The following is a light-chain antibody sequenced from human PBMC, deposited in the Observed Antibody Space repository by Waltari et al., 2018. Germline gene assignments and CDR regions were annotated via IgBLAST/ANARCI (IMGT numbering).Light chain of an antibody. CDR2: KAS. V-gene: IGKV1-5*03. Sequence: DIQMTQPPSTLSASVGHRVTITCRASQSIGSYLAWYQQKPGKAPNLLIYKASSLQSGVPSRFSGSGSGTEFTLTISSLQPDDFATYYCQQYTAYALTFGGGTKVEIQ. CDR3: QQYTAYALT. J-gene: IGKJ4*01. CDR1: QSIGSY.